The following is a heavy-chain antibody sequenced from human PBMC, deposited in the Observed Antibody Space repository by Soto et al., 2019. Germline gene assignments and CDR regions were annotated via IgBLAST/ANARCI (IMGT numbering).Heavy chain of an antibody. D-gene: IGHD3-16*01. CDR1: GYTFTKHG. CDR2: INPYNANT. J-gene: IGHJ3*02. V-gene: IGHV1-18*04. Sequence: GPSVKVYCKSSGYTFTKHGINWVRQAPGQGLEWMGWINPYNANTNYAQKLQGRVTMTTDTSTSTAYMDLRSLTSDDTAVYYCARDRVAGIWGDAFDIWGQGTMVTVSS. CDR3: ARDRVAGIWGDAFDI.